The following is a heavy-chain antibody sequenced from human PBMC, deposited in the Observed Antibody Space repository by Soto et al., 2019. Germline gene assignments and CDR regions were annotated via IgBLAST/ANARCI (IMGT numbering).Heavy chain of an antibody. CDR1: GFTFSSYA. D-gene: IGHD3-22*01. J-gene: IGHJ4*02. V-gene: IGHV3-23*01. CDR2: ISGSGGST. Sequence: GGALRLSCAASGFTFSSYAMSWVRQAPGKGLEWVSAISGSGGSTYYADSVKGRFTISRDNSKNTLYLQMNSLRAEDTAVYYCAKNLRYYYDSSGYIDYWGQGTLVTVSS. CDR3: AKNLRYYYDSSGYIDY.